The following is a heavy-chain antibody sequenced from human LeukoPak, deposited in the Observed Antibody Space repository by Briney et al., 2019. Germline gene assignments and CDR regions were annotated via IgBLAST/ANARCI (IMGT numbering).Heavy chain of an antibody. CDR1: GFTFSSYT. J-gene: IGHJ3*02. Sequence: KPGGSLRLSCAASGFTFSSYTMNWVRQAPGKGLEWVSSISSSSSYIYYADSGKGRFTISRDNAKNSLYLQMNSLRAEDTAVYYCARDTYDILTGYYKWAFDIWGQGTMVTVSS. CDR2: ISSSSSYI. CDR3: ARDTYDILTGYYKWAFDI. D-gene: IGHD3-9*01. V-gene: IGHV3-21*06.